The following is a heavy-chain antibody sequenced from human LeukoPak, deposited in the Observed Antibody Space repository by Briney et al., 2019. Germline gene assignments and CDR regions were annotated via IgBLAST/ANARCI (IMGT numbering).Heavy chain of an antibody. CDR2: IIPLVGIT. D-gene: IGHD5-24*01. J-gene: IGHJ4*02. V-gene: IGHV1-69*04. Sequence: SVKVSCKASGGILSNYATSWVRQAPGQGLEWMGRIIPLVGITNYAQKFQGRITITADKSTSTAYMEMNGLTSEDTAVYCCTGTDKWLPHFWGQGTLVTVSS. CDR1: GGILSNYA. CDR3: TGTDKWLPHF.